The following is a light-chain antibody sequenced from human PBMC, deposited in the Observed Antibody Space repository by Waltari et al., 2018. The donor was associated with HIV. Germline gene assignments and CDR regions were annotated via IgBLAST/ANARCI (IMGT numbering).Light chain of an antibody. V-gene: IGLV3-9*01. J-gene: IGLJ2*01. Sequence: SFDLTQPVSLFVTLGRTARMPCVGDTIGGKNVHCYHQRPGQAPMLVIYRDSNRPSGIPERFSASNSDNTATLTITRVQAGDEGHYYCQVWDNSAVVFGGGTELTVL. CDR3: QVWDNSAVV. CDR1: TIGGKN. CDR2: RDS.